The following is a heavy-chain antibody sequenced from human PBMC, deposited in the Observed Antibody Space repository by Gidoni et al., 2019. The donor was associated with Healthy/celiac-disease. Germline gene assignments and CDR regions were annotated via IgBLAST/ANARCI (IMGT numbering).Heavy chain of an antibody. CDR2: IWYDGSNN. D-gene: IGHD6-19*01. CDR1: GFTFSRYG. V-gene: IGHV3-33*01. Sequence: QVHLVQSGGGVVQPGRSLRLSCAASGFTFSRYGMRLVRQAPGKGLEWVAVIWYDGSNNYYADSVKGRFTISRDNSKNTVYLQMNSMRAEDTAVYYCARDQSSGWYLTAGGEVDAFDIWGQGTMVTVSS. CDR3: ARDQSSGWYLTAGGEVDAFDI. J-gene: IGHJ3*02.